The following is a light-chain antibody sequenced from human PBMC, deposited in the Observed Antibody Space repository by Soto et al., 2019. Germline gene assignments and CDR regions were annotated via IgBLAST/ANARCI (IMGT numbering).Light chain of an antibody. CDR2: DAS. CDR3: QQRSNWPVT. CDR1: QSVSSY. V-gene: IGKV3-11*01. J-gene: IGKJ4*01. Sequence: EIVLTQSPVTLSLSPGERATLSCRASQSVSSYLTWYQQKPGQAPRLLIYDASKRATGVPARFSGSGSGADFTLTISSLEPEDFTVYFCQQRSNWPVTFGRGTKVEIK.